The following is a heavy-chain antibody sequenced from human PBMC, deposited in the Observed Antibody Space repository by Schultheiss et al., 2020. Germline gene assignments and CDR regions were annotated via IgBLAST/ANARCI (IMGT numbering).Heavy chain of an antibody. CDR3: ARHGDVLTGDYYYYGMDV. Sequence: GGSLRLSCKGSGYSFTSYWIGWVRQMPGKGLEWMGIIYPGDSDTRYSPSFQGQVTISADKSISTAYLQWSSLKASDTAMYYCARHGDVLTGDYYYYGMDVWGQGTTVTVSS. CDR2: IYPGDSDT. CDR1: GYSFTSYW. V-gene: IGHV5-51*01. J-gene: IGHJ6*02. D-gene: IGHD7-27*01.